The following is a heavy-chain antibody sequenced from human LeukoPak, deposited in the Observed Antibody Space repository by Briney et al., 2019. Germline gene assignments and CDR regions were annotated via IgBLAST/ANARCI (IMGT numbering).Heavy chain of an antibody. J-gene: IGHJ3*02. CDR2: INHSGST. D-gene: IGHD2-15*01. CDR3: ASGHCSGGSCYPSFAFDI. Sequence: SETLSLTCAVYGGSFSGYYWSWIRQPPGKGLEWIGEINHSGSTNYNPSLKSRVTISVDTSKNQFSLKLSSVTAADTAVYYCASGHCSGGSCYPSFAFDIWGQGTMVTVSS. V-gene: IGHV4-34*01. CDR1: GGSFSGYY.